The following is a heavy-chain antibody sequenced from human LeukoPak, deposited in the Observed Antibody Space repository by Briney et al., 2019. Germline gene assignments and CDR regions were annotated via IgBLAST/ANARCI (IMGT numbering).Heavy chain of an antibody. Sequence: SETLSLTCTVSGGSLSSSSYYWGWLRQPPGKGLEWVGGIYYGGCIYYNTSLKSRVTISLDTSKNQFSLKVYPVTAADTAVYYCARQQVHYPFYYWYFDLWGRGTLVTVSS. J-gene: IGHJ2*01. CDR1: GGSLSSSSYY. V-gene: IGHV4-39*01. D-gene: IGHD1-1*01. CDR2: IYYGGCI. CDR3: ARQQVHYPFYYWYFDL.